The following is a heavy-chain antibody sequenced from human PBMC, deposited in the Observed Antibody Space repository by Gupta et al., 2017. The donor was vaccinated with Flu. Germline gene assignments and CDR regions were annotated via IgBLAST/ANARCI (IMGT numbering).Heavy chain of an antibody. D-gene: IGHD5-12*01. V-gene: IGHV4-39*01. J-gene: IGHJ4*02. Sequence: QLHLQASGPGLVIPSATLSLTCSVSGASVTTSDFTWAWVRQPPGKGLEWMGDISSFAPTHYKPSLRRRLSISFDSSKNQVLLRLNFVTAADTGRYFCARGLVSRHYCDVWGQGTRVTVSA. CDR1: GASVTTSDFT. CDR2: ISSFAPT. CDR3: ARGLVSRHYCDV.